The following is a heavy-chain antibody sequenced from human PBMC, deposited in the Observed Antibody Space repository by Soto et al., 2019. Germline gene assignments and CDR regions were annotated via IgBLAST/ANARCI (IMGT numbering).Heavy chain of an antibody. CDR1: RGSLSGYY. CDR3: ARSDNRNSLYGVDV. CDR2: INHRGSS. D-gene: IGHD1-7*01. V-gene: IGHV4-34*01. Sequence: SETLSLTWALGRGSLSGYYWSWIRQSTGKGLEWIGEINHRGSSDYIPSLKSRVTLSIDASMNHVTLELTSVTAADTAVYYCARSDNRNSLYGVDVWGEGTAVTSPQ. J-gene: IGHJ6*04.